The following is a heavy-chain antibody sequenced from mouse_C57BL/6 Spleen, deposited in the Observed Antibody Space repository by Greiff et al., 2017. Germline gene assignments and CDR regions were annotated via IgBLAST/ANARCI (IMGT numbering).Heavy chain of an antibody. J-gene: IGHJ4*01. CDR3: ARGGGYQFPYYAMDY. Sequence: EVQLQQSGPGMVKPSQSLSLTCTVTGYSITSGYDWHWIRHFPGNKLEWMGYISYSGSTNYNPSLKSRISITHDTSKNHFFLKLNSVTTEDTATYYCARGGGYQFPYYAMDYWGQGTSVTVSS. CDR1: GYSITSGYD. CDR2: ISYSGST. V-gene: IGHV3-1*01. D-gene: IGHD2-2*01.